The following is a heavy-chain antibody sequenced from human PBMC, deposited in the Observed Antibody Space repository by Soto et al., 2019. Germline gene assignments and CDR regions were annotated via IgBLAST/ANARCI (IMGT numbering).Heavy chain of an antibody. J-gene: IGHJ5*02. CDR2: MNPNSGKS. CDR1: GYTFASYD. CDR3: ARGLNFVLKVYAYWLDP. V-gene: IGHV1-8*01. D-gene: IGHD2-8*01. Sequence: QVQLVQSGAEVKKPGASVRVSCKAFGYTFASYDVNWVRQAPGQGLEWLGWMNPNSGKSGSALKFQGRVTMTRNTSISTVYIELSSLRSDDTAVYYCARGLNFVLKVYAYWLDPWGQGTLVTVSS.